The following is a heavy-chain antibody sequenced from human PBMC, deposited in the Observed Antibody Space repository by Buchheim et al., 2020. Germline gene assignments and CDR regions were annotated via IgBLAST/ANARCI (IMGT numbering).Heavy chain of an antibody. CDR1: GGSISSYY. J-gene: IGHJ6*04. CDR2: IYYSGST. Sequence: QVQLQESGPGLVKPSETLSLTCTVSGGSISSYYWSWIRQPPGKGLEWIGYIYYSGSTNYNPPLKSRVTISVDTSKNQFPLKLSSVTAADTAVYYCARAFIRYGYYYYGMDVWGKGTT. V-gene: IGHV4-59*01. D-gene: IGHD3-16*01. CDR3: ARAFIRYGYYYYGMDV.